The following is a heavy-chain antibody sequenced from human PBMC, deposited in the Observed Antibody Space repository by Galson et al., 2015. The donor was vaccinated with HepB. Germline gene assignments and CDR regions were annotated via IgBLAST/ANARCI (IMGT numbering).Heavy chain of an antibody. J-gene: IGHJ6*02. V-gene: IGHV1-18*01. CDR1: GYTFTTYG. D-gene: IGHD5-18*01. Sequence: SVKVSCKASGYTFTTYGISWVRQAPGQRPEWVGWISTYSGNTKYAQNLQGRVTMTEDTSTDTAYMELSSLRSEDTAVYYCATEVSTAMVPYYGMDVWGQGTTVTVSS. CDR3: ATEVSTAMVPYYGMDV. CDR2: ISTYSGNT.